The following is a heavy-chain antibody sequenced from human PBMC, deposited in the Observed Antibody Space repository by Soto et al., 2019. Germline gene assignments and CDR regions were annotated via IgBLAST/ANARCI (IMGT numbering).Heavy chain of an antibody. Sequence: SETLSLTCTVSGGSISSCDYYWSWIRQPPGKGLEWIGYIYYSGSTNYNPSLKSRVTISVDTSKNQFSLKLSSVTAADTAVYYCARHIPTLYSSSYYYYIDVWGKGTTVTVSS. V-gene: IGHV4-61*08. CDR3: ARHIPTLYSSSYYYYIDV. D-gene: IGHD6-13*01. CDR1: GGSISSCDYY. CDR2: IYYSGST. J-gene: IGHJ6*03.